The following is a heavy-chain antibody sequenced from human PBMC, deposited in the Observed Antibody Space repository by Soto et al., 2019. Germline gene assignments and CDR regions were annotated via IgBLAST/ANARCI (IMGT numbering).Heavy chain of an antibody. CDR3: ASQLLFRMVYATDDAFDI. CDR2: ISSSSSTI. J-gene: IGHJ3*02. CDR1: GFTFSSYS. V-gene: IGHV3-48*02. D-gene: IGHD2-8*01. Sequence: HPGGSLRLSCAASGFTFSSYSMNWVRQAPGKGLEWVSYISSSSSTIYYADSVKGRFTISRDNAKNSLYLQMNSLRDEDTAVYYCASQLLFRMVYATDDAFDIWGQGTMVTVSS.